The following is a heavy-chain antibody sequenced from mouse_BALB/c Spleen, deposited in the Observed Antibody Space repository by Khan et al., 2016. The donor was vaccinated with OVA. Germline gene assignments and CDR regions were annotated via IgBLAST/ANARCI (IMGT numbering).Heavy chain of an antibody. CDR3: ARIKKIVATYFDY. Sequence: VQLQESGAELVKAGASVKMSCKASGYTFTSYWMHWVKQRLGQGLEWFAETNPTNGRTYYNEKFKSKATLTVDKSSSTAYMLLSGQTLDDSAVYYCARIKKIVATYFDYWGQGTTLTVSS. V-gene: IGHV1S81*02. CDR1: GYTFTSYW. J-gene: IGHJ2*01. CDR2: TNPTNGRT. D-gene: IGHD1-1*01.